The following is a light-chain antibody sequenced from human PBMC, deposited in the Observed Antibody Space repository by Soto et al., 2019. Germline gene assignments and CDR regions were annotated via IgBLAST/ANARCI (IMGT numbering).Light chain of an antibody. Sequence: VLTQSPATLSVSPGERATLSCRASHGISSHLAWYQQKPGHPPRLLIYGASSRATGVPARFSGSGSGTEFTLTISSLQSEDFGVYYCQQYNNWPPITFGQGTRLAIK. CDR1: HGISSH. CDR3: QQYNNWPPIT. V-gene: IGKV3-15*01. CDR2: GAS. J-gene: IGKJ5*01.